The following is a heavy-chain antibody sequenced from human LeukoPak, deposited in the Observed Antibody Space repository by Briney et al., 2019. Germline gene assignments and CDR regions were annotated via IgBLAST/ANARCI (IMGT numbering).Heavy chain of an antibody. CDR3: GRGGGTWNVRFDY. D-gene: IGHD1-1*01. CDR2: IWYDGSNK. Sequence: GSLRLSCAASGFTFSSYGMHWVRQAPGKGLEWVAVIWYDGSNKYYADSVKGRFTISRDNSKNTLYLQMNSLRAEDTAVYYCGRGGGTWNVRFDYWGQGTLDTVSS. V-gene: IGHV3-33*01. J-gene: IGHJ4*02. CDR1: GFTFSSYG.